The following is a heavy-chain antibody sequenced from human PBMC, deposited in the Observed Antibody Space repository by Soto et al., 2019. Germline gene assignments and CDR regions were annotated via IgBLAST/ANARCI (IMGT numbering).Heavy chain of an antibody. J-gene: IGHJ4*02. CDR3: ARNLPAGNPMQFDT. CDR2: IGKSGYPI. D-gene: IGHD6-13*01. Sequence: GSMRLSCEDSGFTFTRYSMNWVRQAPGKGLEWVSFIGKSGYPIYYTDSVKGRFTMSRDNAKYSLTLQTNSLRAEDTAVYYCARNLPAGNPMQFDTWGQGALVTVSS. CDR1: GFTFTRYS. V-gene: IGHV3-48*04.